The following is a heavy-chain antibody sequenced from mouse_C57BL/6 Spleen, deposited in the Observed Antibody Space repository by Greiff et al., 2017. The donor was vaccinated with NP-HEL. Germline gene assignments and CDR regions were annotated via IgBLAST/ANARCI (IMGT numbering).Heavy chain of an antibody. J-gene: IGHJ3*01. CDR3: ARHGSSYGGFAY. CDR1: GYAFRSSW. Sequence: QVQLQQSGPELVKPGASVKISCKASGYAFRSSWLNWVKQRPGKGLEWIGRIYPGDGDTNYNGKFKGKATLTADKSSSTAYMQLSSLTSEDSAVYFCARHGSSYGGFAYWGQGTLVTVSA. CDR2: IYPGDGDT. D-gene: IGHD1-1*01. V-gene: IGHV1-82*01.